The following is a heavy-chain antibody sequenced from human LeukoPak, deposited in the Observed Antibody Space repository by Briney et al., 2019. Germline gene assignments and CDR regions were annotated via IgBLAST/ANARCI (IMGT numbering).Heavy chain of an antibody. Sequence: ASVKVSCKASGYTFTSYGISWVRQAPGQGLEWMGWISAYNGNTNYAQKLQGRVTMTTDTSTSTAYMEPRSLRSDDTAVYYCARDSPVVVVAATLDPWGQGTLVTVSS. CDR2: ISAYNGNT. V-gene: IGHV1-18*01. CDR3: ARDSPVVVVAATLDP. CDR1: GYTFTSYG. D-gene: IGHD2-15*01. J-gene: IGHJ5*02.